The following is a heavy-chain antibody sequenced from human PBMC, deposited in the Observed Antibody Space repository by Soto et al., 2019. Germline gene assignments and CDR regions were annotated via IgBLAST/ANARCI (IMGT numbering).Heavy chain of an antibody. D-gene: IGHD6-13*01. CDR1: GYTLTELS. J-gene: IGHJ3*02. Sequence: ASVKVSCKVSGYTLTELSMHWVRQAPGKGLEWMGGFDPEDGETIYAQKFQGRVTMTQDTSTSTAYMELRSLRSDDTAVYYCARDLMASTGEAAAGPGAFDIWGQGTMVTVSS. V-gene: IGHV1-24*01. CDR2: FDPEDGET. CDR3: ARDLMASTGEAAAGPGAFDI.